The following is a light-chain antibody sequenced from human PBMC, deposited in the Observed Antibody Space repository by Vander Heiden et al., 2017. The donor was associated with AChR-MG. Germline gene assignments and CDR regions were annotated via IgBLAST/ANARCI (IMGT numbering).Light chain of an antibody. CDR3: QQRSNGPPGVT. V-gene: IGKV3-11*01. CDR2: HAS. J-gene: IGKJ3*01. CDR1: QSVASS. Sequence: PGERATLSCRASQSVASSLAWYQQKPGQAPRLLIYHASKRATGIPARFSGIGSGTDFTLTIASLEPEDFAIYYCQQRSNGPPGVTFGPGTKVEIK.